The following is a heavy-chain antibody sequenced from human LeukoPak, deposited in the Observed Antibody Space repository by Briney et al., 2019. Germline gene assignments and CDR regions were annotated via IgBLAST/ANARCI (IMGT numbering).Heavy chain of an antibody. D-gene: IGHD6-6*01. Sequence: GGSLRLSCAASGFTFDDYAMHWVRQAPGKGLEWVSLISGDGGSTYYADSVKGRFTISRDNSKNSLYLQMNSLRTEDTALYYCASEELVGDPNAFDIWGQGTMVTASS. CDR2: ISGDGGST. CDR3: ASEELVGDPNAFDI. V-gene: IGHV3-43*02. J-gene: IGHJ3*02. CDR1: GFTFDDYA.